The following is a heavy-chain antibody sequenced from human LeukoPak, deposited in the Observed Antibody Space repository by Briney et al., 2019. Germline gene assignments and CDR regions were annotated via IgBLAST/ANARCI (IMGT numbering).Heavy chain of an antibody. CDR2: IYNSRDT. V-gene: IGHV4-59*01. Sequence: SETLSLTFPVSGGSISSYYWSWIRQAPGKGLEWLGYIYNSRDTNYNPSLKSRVTFSVDTSKNQFSLKLSSVTAADTAVYYCARKGPIAATGPDYWGQGTLVTVSS. D-gene: IGHD6-13*01. J-gene: IGHJ4*02. CDR3: ARKGPIAATGPDY. CDR1: GGSISSYY.